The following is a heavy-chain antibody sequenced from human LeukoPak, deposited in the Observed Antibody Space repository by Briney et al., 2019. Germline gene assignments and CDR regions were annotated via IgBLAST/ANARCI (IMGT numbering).Heavy chain of an antibody. CDR1: GFTFDDYG. CDR3: ARVSGLGSYYDSSGYPDS. V-gene: IGHV3-20*04. CDR2: INWNGGST. D-gene: IGHD3-22*01. J-gene: IGHJ5*01. Sequence: PGGSLRLSCAASGFTFDDYGMSWVRQAPGKGLEWVSGINWNGGSTGYADSVKGRFTISRDNAKNSLYLQMNSLRAEDTALYYCARVSGLGSYYDSSGYPDSWGQGTLVTVSS.